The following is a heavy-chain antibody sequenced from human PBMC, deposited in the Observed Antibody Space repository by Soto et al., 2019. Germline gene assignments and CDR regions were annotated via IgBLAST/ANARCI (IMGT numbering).Heavy chain of an antibody. J-gene: IGHJ3*02. Sequence: GGSLRLSCTASGFTFGDYAMSWFRQAPGKGLEWVGFIRSKAYGGTTEYAASVKGRFTISRDDSKSIAYLQMNSLKTEDTAVYYCTSMVYALPAFDIWGQGTMVTVSS. V-gene: IGHV3-49*03. CDR2: IRSKAYGGTT. D-gene: IGHD2-8*01. CDR3: TSMVYALPAFDI. CDR1: GFTFGDYA.